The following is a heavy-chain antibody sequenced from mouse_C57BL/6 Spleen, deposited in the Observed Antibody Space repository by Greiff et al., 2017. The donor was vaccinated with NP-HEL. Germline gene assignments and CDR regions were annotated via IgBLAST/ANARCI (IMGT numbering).Heavy chain of an antibody. Sequence: EVKLQQSGAELVRPGASVKLSCTASGFNIKDYYMHWVKQRPEQGLEWIGRIDPEDGDTEYAPKFQGKATMTADTSSNTAYLQLSSLTSEDTAVYYCTTSLYGAFFAYWGQGTLVTVSA. CDR1: GFNIKDYY. CDR2: IDPEDGDT. J-gene: IGHJ3*01. CDR3: TTSLYGAFFAY. V-gene: IGHV14-1*01. D-gene: IGHD1-1*02.